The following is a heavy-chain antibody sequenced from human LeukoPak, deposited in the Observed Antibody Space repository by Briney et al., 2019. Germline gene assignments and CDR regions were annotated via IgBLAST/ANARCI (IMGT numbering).Heavy chain of an antibody. Sequence: ASVKVSCKASGYTFTSYYMHWVRQAPGQGLEWMGWINPNSGGTNYAQKFQGRVTMTRDTSISTAYMELSRLRSDDTAVYYCARDQDTVTKFNGYYYYYYMDVWGKGTTVTVSS. CDR2: INPNSGGT. CDR1: GYTFTSYY. J-gene: IGHJ6*03. CDR3: ARDQDTVTKFNGYYYYYYMDV. D-gene: IGHD4-11*01. V-gene: IGHV1-2*02.